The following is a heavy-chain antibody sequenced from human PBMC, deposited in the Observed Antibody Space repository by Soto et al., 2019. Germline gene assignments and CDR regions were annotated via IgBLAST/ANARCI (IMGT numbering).Heavy chain of an antibody. CDR1: GYSFTSYW. V-gene: IGHV5-51*01. D-gene: IGHD6-13*01. CDR2: IYPGDSDT. Sequence: GESLKISCKGSGYSFTSYWIGWVRQMPGKGLEWMGIIYPGDSDTRYSPSFQGQVTISADNSISTAYLQWSSLKASDTAMYYFSIHAPASSSWPNYYYYGMDVWGQGTTVTVSS. J-gene: IGHJ6*02. CDR3: SIHAPASSSWPNYYYYGMDV.